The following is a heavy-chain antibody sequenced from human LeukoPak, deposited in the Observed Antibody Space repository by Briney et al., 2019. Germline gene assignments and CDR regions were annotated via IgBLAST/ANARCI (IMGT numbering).Heavy chain of an antibody. D-gene: IGHD3-3*01. CDR2: IIPIFGTA. CDR3: AKDGNYDSPTYFYYMDV. V-gene: IGHV1-69*05. Sequence: GASVKVSCKASGYTFTSYGISWVRQAPGQGLEWMGGIIPIFGTANYAQKFQGRVTMTRDTSTSTVYMELSSLRSEGTAVYYCAKDGNYDSPTYFYYMDVLGKGTTVTVSS. J-gene: IGHJ6*03. CDR1: GYTFTSYG.